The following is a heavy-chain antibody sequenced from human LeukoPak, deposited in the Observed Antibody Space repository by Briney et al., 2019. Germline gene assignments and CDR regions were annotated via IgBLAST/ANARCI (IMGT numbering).Heavy chain of an antibody. CDR1: GFTFSNYW. CDR2: IRQRGSDK. Sequence: GGSLRLSCAASGFTFSNYWMSWVRQARGKGLEWVANIRQRGSDKYYVDSVKGRFTISRDNAENSLYLQVNSLRAEDTAVYYCARGRYGGNSYYFDYWGQGTLVTVSS. J-gene: IGHJ4*02. V-gene: IGHV3-7*01. CDR3: ARGRYGGNSYYFDY. D-gene: IGHD4-23*01.